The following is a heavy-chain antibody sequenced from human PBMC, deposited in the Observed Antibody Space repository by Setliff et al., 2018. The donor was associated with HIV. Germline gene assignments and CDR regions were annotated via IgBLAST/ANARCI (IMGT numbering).Heavy chain of an antibody. V-gene: IGHV3-11*06. CDR2: ISVSGTDI. D-gene: IGHD3-3*01. CDR1: GFTFTNYY. CDR3: ARGPEYYDFWSGYNQDIWASDY. J-gene: IGHJ4*02. Sequence: LRLSCAASGFTFTNYYMSWIRQAPGKGLELLSYISVSGTDIKYADSGKGRFTISRDNAENSLYPQMNSLRAEDTAVYYCARGPEYYDFWSGYNQDIWASDYWGQGTLVTVSS.